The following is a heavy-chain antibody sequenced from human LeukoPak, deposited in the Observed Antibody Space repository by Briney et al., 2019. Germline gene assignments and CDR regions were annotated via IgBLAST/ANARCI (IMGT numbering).Heavy chain of an antibody. Sequence: SQTLSLTCTVSVGSISSGDYYWSWIRQPPGKGLEWVGYIYYSGRTYYRPSLQSRVTISVDTSKNQFSLTLRSVTAADTAVYYCARDPTSGGYFWSGYYRHAFDIWGQGTMVTVSS. D-gene: IGHD3-3*01. CDR2: IYYSGRT. J-gene: IGHJ3*02. CDR1: VGSISSGDYY. V-gene: IGHV4-30-4*08. CDR3: ARDPTSGGYFWSGYYRHAFDI.